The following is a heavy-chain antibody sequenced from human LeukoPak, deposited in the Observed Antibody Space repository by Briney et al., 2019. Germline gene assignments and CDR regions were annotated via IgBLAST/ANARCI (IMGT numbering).Heavy chain of an antibody. CDR2: MNPNSGNT. Sequence: VASVKVSRKASGYSFTSHDINWVRQATGQGLEWMGWMNPNSGNTGYAQKFQGRVTMTRDASISTAYMELSRLRSDDTAVYYCARFGVWQWLETTNWFDPWGQGTLVTVSS. CDR3: ARFGVWQWLETTNWFDP. V-gene: IGHV1-8*01. CDR1: GYSFTSHD. J-gene: IGHJ5*02. D-gene: IGHD6-19*01.